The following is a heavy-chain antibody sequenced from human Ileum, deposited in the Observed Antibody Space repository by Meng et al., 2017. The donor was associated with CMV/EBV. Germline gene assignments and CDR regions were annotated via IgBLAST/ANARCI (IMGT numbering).Heavy chain of an antibody. J-gene: IGHJ5*02. CDR3: ARGPPPRSTVTTRRPHSAPNWFDP. CDR1: GGSFSGYY. V-gene: IGHV4-34*01. CDR2: INHSGST. D-gene: IGHD4-11*01. Sequence: SETLSLTCAVYGGSFSGYYWSWIRQPPGKGLEWIGEINHSGSTNYNPSLKSRVTISVDTSKNQYSLKLSSVTAADTAVYYCARGPPPRSTVTTRRPHSAPNWFDPWGQGTLVTVSS.